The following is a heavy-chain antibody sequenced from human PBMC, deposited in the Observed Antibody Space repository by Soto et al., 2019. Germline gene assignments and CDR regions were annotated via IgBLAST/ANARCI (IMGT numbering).Heavy chain of an antibody. CDR2: IDPSDSYT. V-gene: IGHV5-10-1*03. J-gene: IGHJ6*02. CDR1: GYSFTSYW. D-gene: IGHD2-21*01. CDR3: ARQSIENSDYYYYGMDV. Sequence: EVQLVQSGAEVKKPGESLRISCKGSGYSFTSYWISWVRQMPGKGLEWMGRIDPSDSYTNYSPSFQGHVTISADKSISTAYLQWSSLKASDTAMYYCARQSIENSDYYYYGMDVWGQGTTVTVSS.